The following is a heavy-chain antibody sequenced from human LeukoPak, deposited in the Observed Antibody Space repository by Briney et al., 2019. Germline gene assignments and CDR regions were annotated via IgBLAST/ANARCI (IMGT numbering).Heavy chain of an antibody. J-gene: IGHJ5*02. V-gene: IGHV4-4*07. CDR1: GCSISSYY. CDR3: AREDSSSWYPQGNWFDP. Sequence: SETLSLTCTVSGCSISSYYWSWIRQPAGKGLEWIGRIYTSGSTNYNPSLKSRVTMSVDTSKNQFSLKLSSVTAADTAVYYCAREDSSSWYPQGNWFDPWGQGTLVTVSS. D-gene: IGHD6-13*01. CDR2: IYTSGST.